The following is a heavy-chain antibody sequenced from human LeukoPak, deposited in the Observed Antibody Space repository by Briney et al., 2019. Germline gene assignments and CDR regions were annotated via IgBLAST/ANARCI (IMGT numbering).Heavy chain of an antibody. D-gene: IGHD6-6*01. CDR2: MNPNSGNT. CDR3: ARGGHSSSSYYYYMDV. J-gene: IGHJ6*03. CDR1: GYTFTSYD. Sequence: GALVKVSCKASGYTFTSYDINWVRQATGQGLEWMGWMNPNSGNTGYAQKFQGRVTITRNTSISTAYMELSSLRSEDTAVYYCARGGHSSSSYYYYMDVWGKGTTVTVSS. V-gene: IGHV1-8*03.